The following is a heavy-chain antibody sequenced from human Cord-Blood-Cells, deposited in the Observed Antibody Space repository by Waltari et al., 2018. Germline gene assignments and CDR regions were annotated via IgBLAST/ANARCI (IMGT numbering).Heavy chain of an antibody. CDR1: GCSISSGYY. CDR3: ARGAGYDY. CDR2: IYHSGST. D-gene: IGHD1-26*01. V-gene: IGHV4-38-2*01. J-gene: IGHJ4*02. Sequence: QVQLQESGPGLVKPSETLSLTCAVSGCSISSGYYWGWIRQPPGKGLEWIGSIYHSGSTYYNPSLKSRVTISVDTSKNQFSLKLGSVTAADTAVYYCARGAGYDYWGQGTLVTVSS.